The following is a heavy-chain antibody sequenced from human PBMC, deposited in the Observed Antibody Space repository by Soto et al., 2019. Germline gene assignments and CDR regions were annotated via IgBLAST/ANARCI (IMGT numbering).Heavy chain of an antibody. V-gene: IGHV3-23*01. J-gene: IGHJ6*02. Sequence: GGSLRLSCAASGFTFSSYAMSWVRQAPGKGLEWVSAISGSGGSTYYADSVKGRFTISRDNSKNTLYLQMNSLRAEDTAVYYCAKCITIFGVVRYYYYGMDVWGQGTTVTVSS. CDR3: AKCITIFGVVRYYYYGMDV. D-gene: IGHD3-3*01. CDR1: GFTFSSYA. CDR2: ISGSGGST.